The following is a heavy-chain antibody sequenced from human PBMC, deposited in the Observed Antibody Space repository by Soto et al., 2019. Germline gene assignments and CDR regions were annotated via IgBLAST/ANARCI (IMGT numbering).Heavy chain of an antibody. CDR3: ARDRRFGNGYNLGFDY. D-gene: IGHD5-12*01. V-gene: IGHV3-30*04. CDR1: GFTFSSYA. Sequence: QVQLVESGGGVVQPGRSLRLSCAASGFTFSSYAMHWVRQAPGKGLEWVAVISFDAKNKYYADSVKDRFTVSRDNSKNTLYVQMNCLRTEDTAVYYCARDRRFGNGYNLGFDYWGQGTLVTVSS. J-gene: IGHJ4*02. CDR2: ISFDAKNK.